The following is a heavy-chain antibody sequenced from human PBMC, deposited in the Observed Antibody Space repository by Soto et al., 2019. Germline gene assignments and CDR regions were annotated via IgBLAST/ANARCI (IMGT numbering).Heavy chain of an antibody. D-gene: IGHD2-21*02. CDR3: ARDLWGYCGTDCYPLDV. V-gene: IGHV4-4*02. CDR1: GGSISSSDW. J-gene: IGHJ6*02. CDR2: MYNTGST. Sequence: SETLSLTCAVSGGSISSSDWWRWVRQPPGKGLEWIGYMYNTGSTVYNPSFKSRVTISVDTSKNQFSLKLNSVTAADTAVYYCARDLWGYCGTDCYPLDVWGQGTTVTVS.